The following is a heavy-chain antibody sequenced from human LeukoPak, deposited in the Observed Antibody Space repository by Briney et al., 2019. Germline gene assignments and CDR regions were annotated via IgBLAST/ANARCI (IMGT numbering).Heavy chain of an antibody. CDR2: ISYDGSNK. CDR3: AKDHSSSWYPGDY. J-gene: IGHJ4*02. Sequence: PGGPLRLSCAASGFTFSSYGMHWVRQAPGKGLEWVAVISYDGSNKYYADSVKGRFTISRDNSKYTLYLQMNSLRAEDTAVYYCAKDHSSSWYPGDYWGQGTLVTVSS. D-gene: IGHD6-13*01. V-gene: IGHV3-30*18. CDR1: GFTFSSYG.